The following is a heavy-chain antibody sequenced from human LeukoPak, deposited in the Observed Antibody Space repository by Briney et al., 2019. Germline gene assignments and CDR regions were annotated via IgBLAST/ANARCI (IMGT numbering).Heavy chain of an antibody. D-gene: IGHD3-16*01. Sequence: GGSLRLSCAASGFTFSTYSMNWVRQAPGKGLEWVSFIGSSSRTTFYADSVKGRFTISRDNAKNSLFLQMNSLRAEDTAVYYCARRVPSQVITDYFDYWGQGTLVTVSS. CDR2: IGSSSRTT. CDR1: GFTFSTYS. J-gene: IGHJ4*02. CDR3: ARRVPSQVITDYFDY. V-gene: IGHV3-48*04.